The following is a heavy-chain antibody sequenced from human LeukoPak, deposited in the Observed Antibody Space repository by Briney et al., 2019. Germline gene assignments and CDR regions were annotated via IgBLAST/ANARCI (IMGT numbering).Heavy chain of an antibody. CDR2: ISYDESNK. CDR3: VKHPGDFTGIVNYYYMDL. CDR1: GFTFNTYG. J-gene: IGHJ6*03. Sequence: GRSLRLSCAASGFTFNTYGMHWVRQAPGKGLEWVAIISYDESNKYYADSVKGRFTISRDNSKNTLFLQMTSLRGEDTGVYYCVKHPGDFTGIVNYYYMDLWGKGTPVTVSS. D-gene: IGHD1-26*01. V-gene: IGHV3-30*18.